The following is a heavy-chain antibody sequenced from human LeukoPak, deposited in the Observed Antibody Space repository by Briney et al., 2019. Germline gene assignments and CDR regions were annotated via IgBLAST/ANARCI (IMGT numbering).Heavy chain of an antibody. D-gene: IGHD3-22*01. CDR1: GFTFSSYA. Sequence: GGSLRLSCAASGFTFSSYAMMWLGQAPGKGLEWFSALSGSGGSTYYADPVKGRFTISRDNSKNTLYLQMNSLRAEDTAVYYCAKGDYYDSSGSSYNYYYGMDVWGQGTTVTVSS. CDR2: LSGSGGST. J-gene: IGHJ6*02. V-gene: IGHV3-23*01. CDR3: AKGDYYDSSGSSYNYYYGMDV.